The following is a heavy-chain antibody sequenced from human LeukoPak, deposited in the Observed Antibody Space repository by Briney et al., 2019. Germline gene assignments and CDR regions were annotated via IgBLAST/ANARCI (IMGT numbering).Heavy chain of an antibody. CDR2: IYYSGST. CDR1: GGSISSSSYY. Sequence: SETLSLTCTVSGGSISSSSYYWGWIRQPPGKGLEWIGSIYYSGSTYYNPSLKSRVTISVDTSKNQFSLKLSSVTAADTAVYYCAKDGEYYDSSSLHPPDYWGQGTLVTVSS. V-gene: IGHV4-39*02. D-gene: IGHD3-22*01. J-gene: IGHJ4*02. CDR3: AKDGEYYDSSSLHPPDY.